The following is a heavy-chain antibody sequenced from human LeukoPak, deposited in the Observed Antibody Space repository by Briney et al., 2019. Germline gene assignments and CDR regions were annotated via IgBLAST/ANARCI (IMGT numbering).Heavy chain of an antibody. Sequence: GGSLKISCKGSGYSFTSYWIGWVRQMPGKGLEWMGIIYPGDSDTRYSPSFQGQVTISADKSISTAYLQWSSLKASDTAMYYCARLSPESSGYYRYYYYYMDVWGKGTTVTVSS. D-gene: IGHD3-22*01. CDR1: GYSFTSYW. CDR2: IYPGDSDT. J-gene: IGHJ6*03. CDR3: ARLSPESSGYYRYYYYYMDV. V-gene: IGHV5-51*01.